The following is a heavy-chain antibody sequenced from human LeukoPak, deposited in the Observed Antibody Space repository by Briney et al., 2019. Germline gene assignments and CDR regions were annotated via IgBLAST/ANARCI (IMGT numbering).Heavy chain of an antibody. D-gene: IGHD4-23*01. J-gene: IGHJ4*02. Sequence: PGGPLRLSCAASGFTFSSYAMSWVRQAPGKGLEWVSTISGSISGGSTSYAESVKGRFTISRDNSKNTLYLQMNSLRAEDTAVYYCAKGAATTVVTVFDYWGRGTLATVSS. CDR3: AKGAATTVVTVFDY. V-gene: IGHV3-23*01. CDR2: ISGSISGGST. CDR1: GFTFSSYA.